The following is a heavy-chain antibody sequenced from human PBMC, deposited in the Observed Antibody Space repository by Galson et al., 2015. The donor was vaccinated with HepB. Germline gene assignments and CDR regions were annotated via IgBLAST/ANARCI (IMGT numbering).Heavy chain of an antibody. CDR2: IIPMFGTS. Sequence: SVKVSCKASGGTFSSYGFSWVRQAPGQGLEWMGGIIPMFGTSNYAQKFQGRVSITADEATSTAYMELSSLKSEDTAIYYCARGQRNIRSWFDPWGQGTLVTVSS. J-gene: IGHJ5*02. CDR3: ARGQRNIRSWFDP. V-gene: IGHV1-69*13. D-gene: IGHD1-1*01. CDR1: GGTFSSYG.